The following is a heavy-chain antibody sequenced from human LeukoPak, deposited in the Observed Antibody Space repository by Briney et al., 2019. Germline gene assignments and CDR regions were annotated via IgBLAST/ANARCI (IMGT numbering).Heavy chain of an antibody. CDR2: IYPGDSDT. V-gene: IGHV5-51*01. J-gene: IGHJ4*02. Sequence: GGSLKISCKGSGYSFTTHWIGWVRQMPGKGLEWMGIIYPGDSDTTYSPSFQGQVTFSADKSISTAYLQWSSLKATDTAIYYCTRPDGGYAYWGQGTLVTVSS. CDR1: GYSFTTHW. CDR3: TRPDGGYAY. D-gene: IGHD5-12*01.